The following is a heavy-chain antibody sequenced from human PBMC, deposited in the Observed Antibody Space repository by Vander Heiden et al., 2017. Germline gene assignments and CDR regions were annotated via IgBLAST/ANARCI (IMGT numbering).Heavy chain of an antibody. CDR3: VAMSPFWNGF. CDR2: IKTNADRATT. J-gene: IGHJ4*02. Sequence: EMELVESGGGLVKPGGSLRLSCAASGFSCTKAWMSWVRQAPGKGLEWLGRIKTNADRATTDYAAPVKGRFTISRDDSKNTLSLQMNSLGVEDTAVYYCVAMSPFWNGFWGPGTLVSVS. V-gene: IGHV3-15*01. D-gene: IGHD3-3*01. CDR1: GFSCTKAW.